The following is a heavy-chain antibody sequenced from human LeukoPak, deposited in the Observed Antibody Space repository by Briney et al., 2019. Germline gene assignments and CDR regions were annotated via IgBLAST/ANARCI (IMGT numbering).Heavy chain of an antibody. CDR1: GFTFTSYW. D-gene: IGHD5-24*01. V-gene: IGHV3-7*03. J-gene: IGHJ4*02. CDR2: IKEDESEK. CDR3: ARDATHTPDYNYLFDY. Sequence: GGSLRLSCAASGFTFTSYWMGWVRQAPGNGPEWVANIKEDESEKNYVDSVKGRFTISRDNAKNSLYLQMNSLRAEDTALYYCARDATHTPDYNYLFDYWGQGTLVTVSS.